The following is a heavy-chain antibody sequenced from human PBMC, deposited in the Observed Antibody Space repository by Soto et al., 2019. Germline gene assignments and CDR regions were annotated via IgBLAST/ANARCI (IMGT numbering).Heavy chain of an antibody. V-gene: IGHV2-26*01. CDR3: ARIIRIGAVAAARFDY. CDR1: GFSLSNARMG. Sequence: QVTLKESGPVLVKPTETLTLTCTVSGFSLSNARMGVSWIRQPPGKALEWLAHIFSNDEKSYSTSLKSRLTLSELTYKKXVVLTMTNMDPVDTATYYCARIIRIGAVAAARFDYWGQGTLVTVSS. J-gene: IGHJ4*02. D-gene: IGHD6-19*01. CDR2: IFSNDEK.